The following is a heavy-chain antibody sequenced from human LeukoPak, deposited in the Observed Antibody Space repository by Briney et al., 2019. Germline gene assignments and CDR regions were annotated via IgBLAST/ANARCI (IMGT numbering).Heavy chain of an antibody. Sequence: SETLSLTCTVSGGSISSGSYYWSWIRQPAGKGLEWIGRIYTSGSTNYNPSLKSRVTISVDTSKNQFSLKLSSVTAADTAVYYCARENYDFWSGYLYYYMDVWGKGTTVTVSS. D-gene: IGHD3-3*01. V-gene: IGHV4-61*02. CDR2: IYTSGST. CDR1: GGSISSGSYY. CDR3: ARENYDFWSGYLYYYMDV. J-gene: IGHJ6*03.